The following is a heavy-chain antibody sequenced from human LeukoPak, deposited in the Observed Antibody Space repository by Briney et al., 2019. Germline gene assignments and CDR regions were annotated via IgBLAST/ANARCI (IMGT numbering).Heavy chain of an antibody. CDR3: ARVNSVIFGVVSDNWFDP. Sequence: ASVKVSCKASGYTFTGYYMHWVRQAPGQGLEWMGRINPNSGGTNYAQKFQGRVTMTRDTSISTAYMELSRLRSDDTAVCYCARVNSVIFGVVSDNWFDPWGQGTLVTVSS. D-gene: IGHD3-3*01. V-gene: IGHV1-2*06. CDR1: GYTFTGYY. J-gene: IGHJ5*02. CDR2: INPNSGGT.